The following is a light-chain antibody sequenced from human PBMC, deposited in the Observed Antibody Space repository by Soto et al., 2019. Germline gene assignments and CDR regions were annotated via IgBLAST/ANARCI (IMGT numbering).Light chain of an antibody. CDR3: QHYNTYPWT. J-gene: IGKJ1*01. V-gene: IGKV1-5*03. CDR2: KAS. Sequence: DIQMTQSPSTLSASVGDRVTLTCRASQSISSWLAWYQQKPGKAPNLLIHKASHLESGVPSRFSGSGSGTEFTLTISSLQPGEFATYYCQHYNTYPWTFGQGTKVDIK. CDR1: QSISSW.